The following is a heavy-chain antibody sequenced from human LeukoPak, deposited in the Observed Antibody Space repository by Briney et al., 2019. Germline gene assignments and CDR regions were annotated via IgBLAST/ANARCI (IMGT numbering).Heavy chain of an antibody. J-gene: IGHJ4*02. CDR2: FNPNSGGT. V-gene: IGHV1-2*02. CDR1: GYTFTGYY. D-gene: IGHD2-21*02. Sequence: ASVKVSCKASGYTFTGYYMHWVRQAPGQGLEWMGWFNPNSGGTNYAQKFQGRVTMTRDMSISTAYMELSRLRSDDTAVYYCATSRAYCGGDCYPTPFDYWGQGTLVTVSS. CDR3: ATSRAYCGGDCYPTPFDY.